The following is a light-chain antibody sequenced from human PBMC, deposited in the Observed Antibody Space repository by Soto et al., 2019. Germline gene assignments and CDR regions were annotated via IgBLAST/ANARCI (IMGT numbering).Light chain of an antibody. CDR2: KAS. J-gene: IGKJ1*01. V-gene: IGKV1-5*03. Sequence: DIQMTQSPSTLSASVGDRVTITCRASQSISTYLAWYQQKPGKAPNLLIYKASSLESGVPSRFSGSGSDTDFTLTISSLQPDDFPTYYCQQYKVYSTFGQGTKVDIK. CDR3: QQYKVYST. CDR1: QSISTY.